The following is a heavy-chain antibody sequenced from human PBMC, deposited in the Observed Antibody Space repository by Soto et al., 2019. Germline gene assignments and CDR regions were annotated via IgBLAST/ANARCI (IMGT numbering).Heavy chain of an antibody. Sequence: PSETLSLTCTVSGGSISSGGYYWSWLRQPPGKGLEWIGYIYYSGSTYYNPSLKSRVTISVDTSKNQLSLKLSSVTAADTAVYYCARLPLVERFYGMDVWGQGTTVTVS. V-gene: IGHV4-30-4*01. CDR3: ARLPLVERFYGMDV. CDR1: GGSISSGGYY. CDR2: IYYSGST. D-gene: IGHD1-1*01. J-gene: IGHJ6*02.